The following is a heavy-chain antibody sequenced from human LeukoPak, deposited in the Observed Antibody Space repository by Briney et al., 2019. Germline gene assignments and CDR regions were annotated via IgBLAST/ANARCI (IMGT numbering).Heavy chain of an antibody. D-gene: IGHD2-21*02. J-gene: IGHJ4*02. CDR3: ARGRTAINDY. Sequence: ASVKVSCKASGYTFTGYYMHWVRQAPGQGREWMGRINPSSGGTNYAQKFQGRVTMTRDTSISTAYMELSRLRSDDTAVYYCARGRTAINDYWGQGTLVTVSS. V-gene: IGHV1-2*06. CDR1: GYTFTGYY. CDR2: INPSSGGT.